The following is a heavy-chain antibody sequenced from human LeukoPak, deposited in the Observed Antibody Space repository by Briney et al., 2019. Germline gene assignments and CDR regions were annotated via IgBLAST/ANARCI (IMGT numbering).Heavy chain of an antibody. Sequence: GGSLRLFCAASGFTLSNAYMSWVRQAPGKGLEWVGRIKNKTNGGTTDYAAPVKGRFTISRDDSKNTLYLQMNSLKTEDTAVYYCTTTIVGVTTWFDPWGQGTLVTVSS. V-gene: IGHV3-15*01. J-gene: IGHJ5*02. CDR2: IKNKTNGGTT. CDR1: GFTLSNAY. D-gene: IGHD1-26*01. CDR3: TTTIVGVTTWFDP.